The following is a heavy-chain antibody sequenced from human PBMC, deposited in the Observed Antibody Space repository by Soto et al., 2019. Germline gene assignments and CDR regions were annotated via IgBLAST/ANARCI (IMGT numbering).Heavy chain of an antibody. Sequence: SETMSLTCTVSGDSVSSDNYYWTWIRQPPGKGLEWIGYIYSSGSTNYNPSLKSRVTISVDTSRNQFSLKLTSVTAADTAVYYCARDIRGYSRAFDYWGQGTLVTVSS. CDR2: IYSSGST. J-gene: IGHJ4*02. D-gene: IGHD5-18*01. CDR1: GDSVSSDNYY. CDR3: ARDIRGYSRAFDY. V-gene: IGHV4-61*01.